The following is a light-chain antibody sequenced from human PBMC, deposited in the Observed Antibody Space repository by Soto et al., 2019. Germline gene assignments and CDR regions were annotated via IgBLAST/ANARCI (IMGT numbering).Light chain of an antibody. Sequence: DIVMTQSPDSLAVSLGKRATINCKSSQSVLYTSNNKNYLAWFQHKPGQPPKVLIYWASTRESGVPDRFSGSGSGTDFTLTISSLQAEDVAVYYCQQYYSTPQTFGQGTKVEIK. CDR2: WAS. J-gene: IGKJ1*01. CDR3: QQYYSTPQT. CDR1: QSVLYTSNNKNY. V-gene: IGKV4-1*01.